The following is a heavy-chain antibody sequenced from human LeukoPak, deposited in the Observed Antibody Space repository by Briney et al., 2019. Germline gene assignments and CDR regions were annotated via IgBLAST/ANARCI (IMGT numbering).Heavy chain of an antibody. D-gene: IGHD2-21*02. V-gene: IGHV3-30*18. CDR3: AKGLLVTPDAFDI. CDR2: ISYDGSNK. Sequence: GGSLRLSCAASGFTFSSYGMHWVRQAPGKGLEWVSVISYDGSNKYYADSVKGRFTISRDNSKNMLYLQMNSLRAEDTAVYYCAKGLLVTPDAFDIWGQGTMVTVSS. CDR1: GFTFSSYG. J-gene: IGHJ3*02.